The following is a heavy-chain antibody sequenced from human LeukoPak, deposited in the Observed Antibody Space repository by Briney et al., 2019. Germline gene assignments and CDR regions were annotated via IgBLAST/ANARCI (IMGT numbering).Heavy chain of an antibody. Sequence: GGSLRLSCVASGFTFGKYWMSWVRQAPGKGLEWVSVSSSDETYKFYADSVRGRFTISRDNSKNRLYLQMSDLRAEDTAVYFCARSVSGVWLFDYWGRGTLVTVSS. V-gene: IGHV3-30*13. CDR2: SSSDETYK. D-gene: IGHD5/OR15-5a*01. CDR3: ARSVSGVWLFDY. CDR1: GFTFGKYW. J-gene: IGHJ4*02.